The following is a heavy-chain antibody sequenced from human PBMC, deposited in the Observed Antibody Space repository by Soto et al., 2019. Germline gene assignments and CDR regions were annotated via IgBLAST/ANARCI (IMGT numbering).Heavy chain of an antibody. CDR2: ITSSATTI. CDR1: GFALSDYY. J-gene: IGHJ3*02. D-gene: IGHD4-17*01. Sequence: GSLRLSCAGSGFALSDYYMNWIRQAPGKGLEWVAYITSSATTIFYADSVKGRFTISRDNSKNTLYLQMNSLRAEDTAVYYCARAYGDYGDAFDIWGQGTMVTVSS. CDR3: ARAYGDYGDAFDI. V-gene: IGHV3-11*04.